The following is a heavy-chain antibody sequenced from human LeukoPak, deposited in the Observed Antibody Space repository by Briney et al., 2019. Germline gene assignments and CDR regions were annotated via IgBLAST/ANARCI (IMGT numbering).Heavy chain of an antibody. CDR2: IKGGGGDP. Sequence: GGSLRLSCADSGFTFSTYAMGWVRQSPGKGLEWVSSIKGGGGDPFYADSVKGQFTISRDNSKNTLFLQLNSLRAEDSAVYYCAKGGHDFNPFYWWGQGTLVTVSS. J-gene: IGHJ4*02. CDR3: AKGGHDFNPFYW. V-gene: IGHV3-23*01. CDR1: GFTFSTYA. D-gene: IGHD2-21*02.